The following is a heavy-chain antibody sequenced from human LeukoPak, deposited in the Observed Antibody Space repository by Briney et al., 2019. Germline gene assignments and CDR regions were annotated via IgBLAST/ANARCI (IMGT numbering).Heavy chain of an antibody. CDR1: GYTFTSYG. V-gene: IGHV1-18*01. Sequence: ASVTVSCKASGYTFTSYGISWVRQAPGQGLEWMGWISAYNGNTNYAQKLQGRVTMTTDTSTSTAYMELRSLRSDDTAVYYCARYYRLRGYPASGYWGQGTLVTVSS. D-gene: IGHD3-16*02. CDR3: ARYYRLRGYPASGY. CDR2: ISAYNGNT. J-gene: IGHJ4*02.